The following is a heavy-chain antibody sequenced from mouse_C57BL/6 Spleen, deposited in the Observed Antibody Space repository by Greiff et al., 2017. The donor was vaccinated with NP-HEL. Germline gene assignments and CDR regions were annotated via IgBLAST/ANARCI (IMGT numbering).Heavy chain of an antibody. V-gene: IGHV1-66*01. CDR3: AREGYGRAMDY. J-gene: IGHJ4*01. CDR2: IYPGSGNT. D-gene: IGHD1-1*01. CDR1: GYSFTSYD. Sequence: QVQLKESGPELVKPGASVKISCKASGYSFTSYDIHWVKQRPGQGLEWIGWIYPGSGNTKYNEKFKGKATLTADTSSSTAYMQLSSLTSEDSAVYYCAREGYGRAMDYWGQGTSVTVSS.